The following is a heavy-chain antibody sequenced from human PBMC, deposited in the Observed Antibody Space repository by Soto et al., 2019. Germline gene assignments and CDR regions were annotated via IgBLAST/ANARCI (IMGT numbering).Heavy chain of an antibody. Sequence: GGSLRLSCVASGFTFRDFYLTWIRQGPGKGLEWISYISGSGDRIKYAGSVKGRFTISRDTSKNSLYLQMNSLKVEDTGVYFCARGGKPPPDNYYGMDVWGQGTTVTVSS. CDR3: ARGGKPPPDNYYGMDV. V-gene: IGHV3-11*04. CDR1: GFTFRDFY. CDR2: ISGSGDRI. D-gene: IGHD6-25*01. J-gene: IGHJ6*02.